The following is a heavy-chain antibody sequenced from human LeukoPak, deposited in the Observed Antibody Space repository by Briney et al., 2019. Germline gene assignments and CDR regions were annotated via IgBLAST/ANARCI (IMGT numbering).Heavy chain of an antibody. Sequence: GGSLRLSCAASGFTFTGYAMTWVRQAPGKGLVWVSRIKSDGSSTSYADSVKGRFTISRDNAKNTLYLQMNSLRAEDTAVYYCAKSDWFDPWGQGTLVTVSS. CDR3: AKSDWFDP. CDR1: GFTFTGYA. J-gene: IGHJ5*02. V-gene: IGHV3-74*01. CDR2: IKSDGSST.